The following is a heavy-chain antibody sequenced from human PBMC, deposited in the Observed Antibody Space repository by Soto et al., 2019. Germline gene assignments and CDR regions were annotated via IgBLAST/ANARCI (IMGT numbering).Heavy chain of an antibody. Sequence: GGSLRLSCAASGFTFSSYAMSWVRQAPGKGLEWVSAISGSGGSTYYADSVKGRFTISRDNSKNTLYLQMNSLRAEDTAVYYCAIDPYCSSTSGHNWFDPWGQGTLVTVSS. J-gene: IGHJ5*02. CDR3: AIDPYCSSTSGHNWFDP. V-gene: IGHV3-23*01. CDR1: GFTFSSYA. D-gene: IGHD2-2*01. CDR2: ISGSGGST.